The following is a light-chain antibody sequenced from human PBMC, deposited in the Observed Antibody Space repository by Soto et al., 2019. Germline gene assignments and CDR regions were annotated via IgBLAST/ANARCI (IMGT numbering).Light chain of an antibody. J-gene: IGKJ1*01. V-gene: IGKV1-5*01. Sequence: DIQMTQSPSTLSASVGDRVTITCRASQSISSWLAWYQQKPGKAPKLLIYDASSLESGVPSRFSGSGSGTEFTLTISSLQPDDFATYYCQQYNSYSWTFXQGTTVDI. CDR2: DAS. CDR3: QQYNSYSWT. CDR1: QSISSW.